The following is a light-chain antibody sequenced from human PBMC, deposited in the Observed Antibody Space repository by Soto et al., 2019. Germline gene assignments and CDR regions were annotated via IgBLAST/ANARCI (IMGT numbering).Light chain of an antibody. J-gene: IGKJ4*01. CDR3: QQYGSSPLT. Sequence: EIVLTQSPGTLSLSPGERATLSCRASQSVSSSYLAWYQQKPGQAPRFLIYGASSRATGIPDRFSGSGSGTDFTLTISRLEPEDLAVYYCQQYGSSPLTFGGGTKVDIK. CDR2: GAS. V-gene: IGKV3-20*01. CDR1: QSVSSSY.